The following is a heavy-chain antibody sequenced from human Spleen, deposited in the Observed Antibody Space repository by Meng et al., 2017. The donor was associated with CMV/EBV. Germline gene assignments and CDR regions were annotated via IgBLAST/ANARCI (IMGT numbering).Heavy chain of an antibody. Sequence: GSLRLSCTVSGGSISNYYWSWIRQPPGKGLEWIAYIYYSGSTIYNPSLKSRATISVDTSRNQFSLKLSSVTAADTAVYYCARGWAPAYYYGMDVWGQGTTVTVSS. CDR2: IYYSGST. J-gene: IGHJ6*02. CDR1: GGSISNYY. V-gene: IGHV4-59*01. D-gene: IGHD5-24*01. CDR3: ARGWAPAYYYGMDV.